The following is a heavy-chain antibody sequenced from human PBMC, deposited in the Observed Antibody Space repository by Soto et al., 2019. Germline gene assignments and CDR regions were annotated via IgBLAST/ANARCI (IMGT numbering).Heavy chain of an antibody. CDR3: AGSFHLAVAGIFVHSYGMDV. CDR1: GYSFTSYW. V-gene: IGHV5-10-1*01. CDR2: IDPSDSYT. J-gene: IGHJ6*02. D-gene: IGHD6-19*01. Sequence: GESLKISCKGSGYSFTSYWISRVRQMPGKGLEWMGRIDPSDSYTNYSPSFQGHVTISADKSISTAYLQWSSLKASDTAMYYCAGSFHLAVAGIFVHSYGMDVWGPATTVTVSS.